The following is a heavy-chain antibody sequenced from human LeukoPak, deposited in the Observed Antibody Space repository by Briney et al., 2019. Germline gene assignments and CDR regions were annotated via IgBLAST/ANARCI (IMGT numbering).Heavy chain of an antibody. CDR1: GGSISSSNHH. J-gene: IGHJ4*02. CDR2: IYYTAST. V-gene: IGHV4-39*01. CDR3: Y. Sequence: SETLSLTCTVSGGSISSSNHHWDWIRHPPGKGLEWIGNIYYTASTYYNPSLKSRVTIPVDTSRNHFSLRLSSVTAADTAVYYDYWGQGALVTVSS.